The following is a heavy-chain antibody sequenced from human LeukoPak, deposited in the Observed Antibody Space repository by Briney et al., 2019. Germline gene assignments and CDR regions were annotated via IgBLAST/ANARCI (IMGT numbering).Heavy chain of an antibody. CDR3: ARVVVPAATYFDY. Sequence: SETLSLTCAVYGGSFSGYYWSWIRHPPGKGLEWIGEINHSGSTNYNPSLTSRVTISVDTSKNHVSLKLSSVTAADTAVYYCARVVVPAATYFDYWGQGTLVTVSS. CDR2: INHSGST. CDR1: GGSFSGYY. V-gene: IGHV4-34*01. J-gene: IGHJ4*02. D-gene: IGHD2-2*01.